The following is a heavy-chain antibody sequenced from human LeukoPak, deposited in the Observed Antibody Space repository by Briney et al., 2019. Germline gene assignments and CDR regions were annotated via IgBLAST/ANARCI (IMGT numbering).Heavy chain of an antibody. CDR3: AREKTAAGPMSWFDP. V-gene: IGHV4-4*07. J-gene: IGHJ5*02. Sequence: PSETLSLTCTVPGGSLSSSYWSWIRQPAGKGLEWIGRIYTSGSTNYTPSLKSRVTMSVDTSKNQISLKLSSVTAADTAVYYCAREKTAAGPMSWFDPWGQGTLVTVSS. CDR1: GGSLSSSY. CDR2: IYTSGST. D-gene: IGHD6-13*01.